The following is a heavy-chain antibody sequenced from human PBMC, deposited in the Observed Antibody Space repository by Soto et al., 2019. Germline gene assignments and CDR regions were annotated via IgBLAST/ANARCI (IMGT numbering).Heavy chain of an antibody. J-gene: IGHJ4*02. CDR3: ARERLELGLN. CDR1: GGSISSGGYY. CDR2: IYYSGST. D-gene: IGHD1-7*01. V-gene: IGHV4-31*03. Sequence: SETLSLTCTVSGGSISSGGYYWSWIRQHPGKGLEWIGYIYYSGSTYYNPSLKSRVTISVDTSKNQFSLKLSSVTAADTAVYYCARERLELGLNWGQGTLVTVSS.